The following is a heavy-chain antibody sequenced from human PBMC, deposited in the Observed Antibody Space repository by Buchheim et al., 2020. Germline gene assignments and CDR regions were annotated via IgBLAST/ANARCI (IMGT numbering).Heavy chain of an antibody. CDR2: IYYSGST. CDR3: ASHYDFWSGYYPRPGWFDP. CDR1: GGSISSSSYY. Sequence: QLQLQESGPGLVKPSETLSLTCTVSGGSISSSSYYWGWIRQPPGKGLEWIGSIYYSGSTYYNPSLKSRVTISVDTSKNQFSLKLSSVTAADTAVYYCASHYDFWSGYYPRPGWFDPWGQGTL. J-gene: IGHJ5*02. D-gene: IGHD3-3*01. V-gene: IGHV4-39*01.